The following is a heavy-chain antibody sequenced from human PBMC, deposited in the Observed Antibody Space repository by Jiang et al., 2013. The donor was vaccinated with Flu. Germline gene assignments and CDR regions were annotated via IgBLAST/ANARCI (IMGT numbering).Heavy chain of an antibody. D-gene: IGHD3-22*01. CDR1: IQLYLPTG. CDR3: ARHSKYDSINDY. V-gene: IGHV5-51*01. CDR2: IYPGDSDT. Sequence: GAEVKKPGESLKISCQGSWIQLYLPTGSAGCARCPGKAWSGWGVIYPGDSDTRYSPSFQGHVTISVDKSINTAYLQWSSLKASDTAMYYCARHSKYDSINDYWGHGNLGHRLL. J-gene: IGHJ4*02.